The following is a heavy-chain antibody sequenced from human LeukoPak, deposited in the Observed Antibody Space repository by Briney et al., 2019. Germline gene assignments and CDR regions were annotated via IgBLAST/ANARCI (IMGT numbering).Heavy chain of an antibody. J-gene: IGHJ4*02. CDR2: INPSGGST. D-gene: IGHD3-3*01. Sequence: ASVNVSCTASGYTFTSYYMHWVRQAPGQGLEWMGIINPSGGSTSYAQKFQGRVTMTRDTSTSTVYMELSSLSAEDTAVYYCARGELRFKEFDYWGQGTLVTVSS. V-gene: IGHV1-46*01. CDR3: ARGELRFKEFDY. CDR1: GYTFTSYY.